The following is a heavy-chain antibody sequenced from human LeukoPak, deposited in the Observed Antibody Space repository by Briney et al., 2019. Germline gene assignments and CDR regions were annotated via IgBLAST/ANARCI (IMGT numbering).Heavy chain of an antibody. J-gene: IGHJ4*02. Sequence: GGSLRLSCAASGFTFSSYGMHWVRQAPGEGLEWVAFIRYDGSNKYYADSVKGRFTISRDNSKNTLYLQMNSLRAEDTAVYYCAVIFLEWLATDYWGQGTLVTVSS. D-gene: IGHD3-3*01. CDR3: AVIFLEWLATDY. CDR2: IRYDGSNK. CDR1: GFTFSSYG. V-gene: IGHV3-30*02.